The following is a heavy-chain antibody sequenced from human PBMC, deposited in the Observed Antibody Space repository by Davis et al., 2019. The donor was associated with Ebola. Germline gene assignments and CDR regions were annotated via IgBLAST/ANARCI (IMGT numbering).Heavy chain of an antibody. J-gene: IGHJ4*02. CDR2: IYYRGST. CDR1: GGSISSGYY. Sequence: SETLSLTCSVSGGSISSGYYWSWIRQYPGKGLEWIGDIYYRGSTYYNPSLKSRVTMSVDTSKNQFSLHLSSVTAADTALYYCARAPAAADNYFDYWGQGTLVTVSS. D-gene: IGHD6-25*01. V-gene: IGHV4-31*02. CDR3: ARAPAAADNYFDY.